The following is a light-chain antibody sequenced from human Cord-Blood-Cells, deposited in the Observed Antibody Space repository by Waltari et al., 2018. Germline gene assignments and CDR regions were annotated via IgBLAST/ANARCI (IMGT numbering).Light chain of an antibody. CDR2: DVS. CDR3: SSYTRSTTRV. Sequence: QSALTQPASVSGSPGQSITISCTGTSSDVGGYNYVSWYHQHPGKAPKLMIYDVSNRPSGVSNRFSSSKSGKPASLTISGLQAEDEADYYCSSYTRSTTRVFGGGTKLTVL. J-gene: IGLJ3*02. CDR1: SSDVGGYNY. V-gene: IGLV2-14*03.